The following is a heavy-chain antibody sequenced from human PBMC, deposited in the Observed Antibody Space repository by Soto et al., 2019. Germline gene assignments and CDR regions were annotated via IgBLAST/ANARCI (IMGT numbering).Heavy chain of an antibody. J-gene: IGHJ4*02. CDR1: GGSISSGGYS. Sequence: SETLSLTCAVSGGSISSGGYSWSWIRQPPGKGLEWIGYIYHSGSTYYNPSLKSRVTISVDRSKNRFSLKLSSVTAADTAVYYCARGQVVAAQHRGQGTPVTVSS. V-gene: IGHV4-30-2*01. CDR3: ARGQVVAAQH. D-gene: IGHD2-15*01. CDR2: IYHSGST.